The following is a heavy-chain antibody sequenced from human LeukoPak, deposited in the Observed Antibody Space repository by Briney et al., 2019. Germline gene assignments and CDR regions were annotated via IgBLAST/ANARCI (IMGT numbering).Heavy chain of an antibody. CDR3: AKNEAYSGTPPDD. D-gene: IGHD1-26*01. J-gene: IGHJ4*02. V-gene: IGHV3-23*01. CDR1: GFTFSSYA. Sequence: GGSLRLSCAASGFTFSSYAMSWVRQAPGKGLEWVSAISGDAGSTYNADSVKGRFTISRDNSKNTLYLQMNSLRAEDTAVYYCAKNEAYSGTPPDDWGQGTLVTVSS. CDR2: ISGDAGST.